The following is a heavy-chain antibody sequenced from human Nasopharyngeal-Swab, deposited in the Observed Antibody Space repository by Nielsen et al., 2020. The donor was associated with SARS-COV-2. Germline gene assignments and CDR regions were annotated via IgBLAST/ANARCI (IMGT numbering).Heavy chain of an antibody. CDR1: GFTFSSYG. CDR2: ISYDGSNK. J-gene: IGHJ4*02. D-gene: IGHD3-22*01. V-gene: IGHV3-30*18. CDR3: AKELSARVVTPTYYFDY. Sequence: GESLKIPCAASGFTFSSYGMHWVRQAPGKGLEWVAVISYDGSNKYYADSVKGRFTISRDNSKNTLYLQMNSLRAEDTAVYYCAKELSARVVTPTYYFDYWGQGTLVTVSS.